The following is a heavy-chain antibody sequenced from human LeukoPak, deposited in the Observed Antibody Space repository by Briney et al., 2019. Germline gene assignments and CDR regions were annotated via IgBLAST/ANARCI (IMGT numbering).Heavy chain of an antibody. J-gene: IGHJ6*02. D-gene: IGHD3-3*01. V-gene: IGHV4-59*01. CDR3: ARVKALRFLEWPYGMDV. Sequence: YYSRSTNYNPSLKSRVTISVDTSKNQFSLKLSSETAADTAVYYCARVKALRFLEWPYGMDVWGQGTTVTVSS. CDR2: YYSRST.